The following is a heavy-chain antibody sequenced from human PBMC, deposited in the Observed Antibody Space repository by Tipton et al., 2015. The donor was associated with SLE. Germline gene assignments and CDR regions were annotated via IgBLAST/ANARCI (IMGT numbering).Heavy chain of an antibody. CDR3: ARGGNWNSVPDSFDI. J-gene: IGHJ3*02. CDR2: IHYTGST. Sequence: PGLVKPSETLSLTCTVSGGSISGYYWSWIRQPPGKGLEWLGHIHYTGSTIYNPALKSRVTISLDTSRNHFSLKLNSVTAADTAVFYCARGGNWNSVPDSFDIWGQGTMVTVSS. D-gene: IGHD1-7*01. V-gene: IGHV4-59*01. CDR1: GGSISGYY.